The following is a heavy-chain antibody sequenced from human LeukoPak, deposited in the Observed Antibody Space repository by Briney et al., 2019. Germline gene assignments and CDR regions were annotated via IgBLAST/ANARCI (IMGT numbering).Heavy chain of an antibody. D-gene: IGHD6-6*01. Sequence: SETLSLTCSVSGGSIRSDIHYWGWVRQPPGKGLEWIGSIYYSGNTYYNPSLKSRVTLSVDTSKNQFSLKLSSVTAADTAVYYCVRSSSSIFDYWGQGTLVTVSS. CDR1: GGSIRSDIHY. V-gene: IGHV4-39*01. J-gene: IGHJ4*02. CDR3: VRSSSSIFDY. CDR2: IYYSGNT.